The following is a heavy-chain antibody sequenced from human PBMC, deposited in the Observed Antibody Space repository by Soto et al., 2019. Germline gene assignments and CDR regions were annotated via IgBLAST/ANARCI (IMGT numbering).Heavy chain of an antibody. CDR3: ARFRGSWYPRDAFDI. Sequence: GESLKISCKGSGYSFTSYWIGWVRQMPGKGLEWMGIIYPGDSDTRYSPSFQGQVTISADKSISTAYLQWSSLKASDTAMYYCARFRGSWYPRDAFDIWGQGTMVTVSS. V-gene: IGHV5-51*01. D-gene: IGHD6-13*01. CDR2: IYPGDSDT. CDR1: GYSFTSYW. J-gene: IGHJ3*02.